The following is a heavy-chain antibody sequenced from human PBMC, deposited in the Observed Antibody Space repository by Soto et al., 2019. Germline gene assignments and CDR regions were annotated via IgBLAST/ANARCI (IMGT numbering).Heavy chain of an antibody. V-gene: IGHV3-21*01. J-gene: IGHJ5*02. CDR2: ISGSSSYI. CDR3: ARDSFARSQHGWFDP. Sequence: GGSLRLACAASGFTFSSYSMNWVRQAPGKGLEWVSSISGSSSYIYYADSVKGRFTISRDNAKNSLYLQMNSLRAEDTAVYYCARDSFARSQHGWFDPWGQGTLVTSPQ. CDR1: GFTFSSYS.